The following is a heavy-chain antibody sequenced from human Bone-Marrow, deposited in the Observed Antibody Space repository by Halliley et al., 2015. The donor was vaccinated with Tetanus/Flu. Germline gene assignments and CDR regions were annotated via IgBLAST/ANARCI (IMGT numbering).Heavy chain of an antibody. V-gene: IGHV4-61*07. CDR2: LYYSGHT. D-gene: IGHD3-10*01. Sequence: WIGYLYYSGHTNYNPSLKTRVNISVDTSKNQFSLRLSSVTAADTAVYYCARLSGGLAYNWFDPWGQGALVTVAS. J-gene: IGHJ5*02. CDR3: ARLSGGLAYNWFDP.